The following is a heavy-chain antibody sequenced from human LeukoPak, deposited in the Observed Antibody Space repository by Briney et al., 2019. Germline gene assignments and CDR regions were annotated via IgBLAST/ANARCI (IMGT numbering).Heavy chain of an antibody. J-gene: IGHJ4*02. D-gene: IGHD3-3*01. CDR1: GYTFTSYY. CDR3: ARVLVDFWSGYYDY. V-gene: IGHV1-2*02. CDR2: INPNSGGT. Sequence: ASVKISCKACGYTFTSYYMHWVRQDPGQGLEWMGWINPNSGGTNYAQKFQGRVTMTRDTSISTAYMELSRLRSDDTAVYYCARVLVDFWSGYYDYWGQGTLVTVSS.